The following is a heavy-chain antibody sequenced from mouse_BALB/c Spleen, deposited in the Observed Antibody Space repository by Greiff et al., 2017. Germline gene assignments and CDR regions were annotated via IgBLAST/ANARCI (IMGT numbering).Heavy chain of an antibody. J-gene: IGHJ3*01. CDR3: ARDPLLGYGYEFAY. CDR2: ISYDGSN. CDR1: GYSITSGYY. D-gene: IGHD1-2*01. V-gene: IGHV3-6*02. Sequence: ESGPGLVKPSQSLSLTCSVTGYSITSGYYWNWIRQFPGNKLEWMGYISYDGSNNYNPSLKNRISITRDTSKNQFFLKLNSVTTEDTATYYCARDPLLGYGYEFAYWGQGTLVTVSA.